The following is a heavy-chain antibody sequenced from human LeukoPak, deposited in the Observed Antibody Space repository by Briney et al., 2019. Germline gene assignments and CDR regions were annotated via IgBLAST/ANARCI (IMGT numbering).Heavy chain of an antibody. CDR1: GGSISNYY. J-gene: IGHJ4*02. CDR2: VYYSGST. Sequence: PSETLPLTCTVSGGSISNYYWSWIRQPPGKGLEWIGYVYYSGSTNYNPSLKSRVTISVDTSENQFSLKLNSVTAADTAVYYCARGFSGYYSFDYWGQGTLVTVSS. D-gene: IGHD3-22*01. V-gene: IGHV4-59*01. CDR3: ARGFSGYYSFDY.